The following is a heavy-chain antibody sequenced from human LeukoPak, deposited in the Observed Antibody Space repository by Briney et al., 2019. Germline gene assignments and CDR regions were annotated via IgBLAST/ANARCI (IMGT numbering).Heavy chain of an antibody. CDR3: ARRGPPRTMLRGVKSGWFDP. J-gene: IGHJ5*02. Sequence: PSETLSLTCAVYGGSFSGYYWNWIRQPPGKGLEWIGEINHSGSTNYNPSLKSRVTISIDTSKNQFSLKLSSVTAADTAVYYCARRGPPRTMLRGVKSGWFDPWGQGTLVTVSS. CDR2: INHSGST. CDR1: GGSFSGYY. D-gene: IGHD3-10*01. V-gene: IGHV4-34*01.